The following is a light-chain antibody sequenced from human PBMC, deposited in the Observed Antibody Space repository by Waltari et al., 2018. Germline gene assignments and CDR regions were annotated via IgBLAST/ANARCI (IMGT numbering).Light chain of an antibody. V-gene: IGKV1-13*02. CDR1: QGISSA. CDR3: QQFYANPLI. J-gene: IGKJ4*01. Sequence: IQLTQSPSSLPASVGDRVTITCRASQGISSALAWYQQKPGKAPNLLIYDASTLRTGVPSRFSGRGSGTEFTLTISSLQPEDFATYYCQQFYANPLIFGGGTKVGIK. CDR2: DAS.